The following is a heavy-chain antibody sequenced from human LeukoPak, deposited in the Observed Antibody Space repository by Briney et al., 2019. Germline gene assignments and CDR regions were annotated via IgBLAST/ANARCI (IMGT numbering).Heavy chain of an antibody. CDR3: ARGAFYYDSSGYQNLDY. CDR2: ISSSGSTI. D-gene: IGHD3-22*01. CDR1: GFTFSSYE. Sequence: GGSLRLSCAASGFTFSSYEMNWVRQAPGKGLEWVSYISSSGSTIYYADSVKGRFTISRDNAKNSLYLQMNSLRAEDTAVYYCARGAFYYDSSGYQNLDYWGQGTLVTVSS. J-gene: IGHJ4*02. V-gene: IGHV3-48*03.